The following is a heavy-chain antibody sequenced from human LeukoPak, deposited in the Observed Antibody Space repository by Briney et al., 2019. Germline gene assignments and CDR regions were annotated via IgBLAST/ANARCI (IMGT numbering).Heavy chain of an antibody. CDR2: IYSGGST. V-gene: IGHV3-53*01. J-gene: IGHJ2*01. D-gene: IGHD3-10*01. CDR1: GFTVSSNY. Sequence: GGSLRLSCAASGFTVSSNYMSWVRQAPGKGLEWVSVIYSGGSTYYADSVKGRFTISRDNSKNTLYLQMNGLRAEDTAVYYCARGRGYYGSGRGYWYFDLWGRGTLVTVSS. CDR3: ARGRGYYGSGRGYWYFDL.